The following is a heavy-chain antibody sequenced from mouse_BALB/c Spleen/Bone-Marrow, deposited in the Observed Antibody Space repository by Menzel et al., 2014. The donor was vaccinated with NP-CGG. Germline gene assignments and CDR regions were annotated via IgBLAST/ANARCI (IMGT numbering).Heavy chain of an antibody. J-gene: IGHJ3*01. V-gene: IGHV5-17*02. D-gene: IGHD2-1*01. CDR1: GFTFSSFG. Sequence: VMLVESGGGLVQPGGSRKLSCAASGFTFSSFGMHWVRQAPEKGLEWVAYISSGSSTIYYADTVKGRFTISRDNPKSTLFLQMTSLRSEDTAMYYCARGGNYAWFAYWGQGTLVTVSA. CDR3: ARGGNYAWFAY. CDR2: ISSGSSTI.